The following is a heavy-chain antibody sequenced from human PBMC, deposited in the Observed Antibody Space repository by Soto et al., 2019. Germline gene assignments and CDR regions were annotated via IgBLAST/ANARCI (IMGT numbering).Heavy chain of an antibody. D-gene: IGHD6-13*01. CDR2: IYYSGST. CDR3: AREYESSPTD. CDR1: GGSISTSSYH. Sequence: SETLSLTCTVSGGSISTSSYHWAWIRQPPGKGLEWIASIYYSGSTYYNPSLKSRATISVDTSKNQFSLKLTSVTAADTAVYYCAREYESSPTDWGPGTLVTVSS. V-gene: IGHV4-39*02. J-gene: IGHJ4*02.